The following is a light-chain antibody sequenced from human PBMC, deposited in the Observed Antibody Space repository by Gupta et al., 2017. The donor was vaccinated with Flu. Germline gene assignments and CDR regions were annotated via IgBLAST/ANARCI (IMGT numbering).Light chain of an antibody. J-gene: IGKJ1*01. CDR3: MQGSRWPWA. V-gene: IGKV2-30*01. CDR2: QVS. Sequence: DVVMTQSPLSLPVTLGQPASISCRSSQSLVYSDGNIYLHWFQQRPGQSPRRLIYQVSHRESGVPDRFSCSGSGTDFTLKISRGEAEDVGVYYCMQGSRWPWAFGQGTKVEIK. CDR1: QSLVYSDGNIY.